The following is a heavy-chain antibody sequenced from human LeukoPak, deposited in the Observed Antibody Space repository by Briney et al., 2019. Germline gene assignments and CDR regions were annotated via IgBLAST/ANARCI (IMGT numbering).Heavy chain of an antibody. CDR2: IIPIFSTA. CDR1: GGTFSSYA. Sequence: SVKVSCKASGGTFSSYAISWVRQAPGQGLEWMGRIIPIFSTANYAQKFQGRVTITTDESTSTAYMELSSLRSEDTAVCYCSGTGTTNDYYYMDVWGKGTTVTVSS. V-gene: IGHV1-69*05. J-gene: IGHJ6*03. CDR3: SGTGTTNDYYYMDV. D-gene: IGHD1-7*01.